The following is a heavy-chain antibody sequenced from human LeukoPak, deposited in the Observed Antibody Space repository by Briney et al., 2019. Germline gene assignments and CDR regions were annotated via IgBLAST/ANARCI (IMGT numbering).Heavy chain of an antibody. CDR1: GGSISNDNYY. CDR3: ARGKKYSYDSTGFRRSYSYYYYMDV. V-gene: IGHV4-61*02. D-gene: IGHD3-22*01. J-gene: IGHJ6*03. CDR2: IYTSGST. Sequence: SETLSLTCSVSGGSISNDNYYWSWVRRPADKGLEWIGRIYTSGSTNYNPSLKSRITISVDTPKNQFSLKLRSVTAADTAVYYCARGKKYSYDSTGFRRSYSYYYYMDVWGKGTSVTISS.